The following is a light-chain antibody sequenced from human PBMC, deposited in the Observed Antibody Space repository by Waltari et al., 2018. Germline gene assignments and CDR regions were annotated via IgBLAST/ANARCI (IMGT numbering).Light chain of an antibody. V-gene: IGLV1-44*01. CDR2: NNN. J-gene: IGLJ3*02. Sequence: QSVVTQSPSASGPPGQRVTISCSGSSSNIGSKTVNWYQHLPGTAPKLLIHNNNQRPSGVPDRFSGSKSATSASLAISGLQSEDEAEYYCAVWDDSLNGWMFGGGTKLTVL. CDR3: AVWDDSLNGWM. CDR1: SSNIGSKT.